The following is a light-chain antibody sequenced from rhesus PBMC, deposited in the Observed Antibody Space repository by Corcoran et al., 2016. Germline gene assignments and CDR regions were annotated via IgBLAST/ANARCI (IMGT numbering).Light chain of an antibody. CDR3: MQSTKDPWT. CDR2: KVT. V-gene: IGKV2S2*01. J-gene: IGKJ1*01. CDR1: QSLLHSNGNTY. Sequence: DIVMTQTPLSLPVTPGEPASISCRSSQSLLHSNGNTYLDWYLQKPGQSPRLLIYKVTNRESGVPDRFSGRGSGTDFTLKISRVEPEDVGVYYCMQSTKDPWTFGQGTKVEIK.